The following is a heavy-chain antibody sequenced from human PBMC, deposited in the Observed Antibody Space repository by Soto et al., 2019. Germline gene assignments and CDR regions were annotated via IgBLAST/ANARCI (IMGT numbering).Heavy chain of an antibody. CDR1: GYTFTSYG. CDR3: ARTIDCSSTSCYWNWFDP. CDR2: ISAYNGNT. J-gene: IGHJ5*02. D-gene: IGHD2-2*01. V-gene: IGHV1-18*04. Sequence: ASVKVSCKASGYTFTSYGISWVRQAPGQGLEWMGWISAYNGNTNYAQKLQGRVTMTRDTSTSTAYMELRSLRSDDTAVYYCARTIDCSSTSCYWNWFDPWGQGTLVTVSS.